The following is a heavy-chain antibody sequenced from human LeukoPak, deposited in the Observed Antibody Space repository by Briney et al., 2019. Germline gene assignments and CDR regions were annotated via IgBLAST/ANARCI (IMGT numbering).Heavy chain of an antibody. D-gene: IGHD3-10*01. CDR1: GFTVSSNY. CDR3: ARGPRVPRITMARGVPGYFDY. V-gene: IGHV3-53*01. CDR2: IYSGGST. J-gene: IGHJ4*02. Sequence: GGSLRLSCAASGFTVSSNYMSWVRQAPGKGLEWVSVIYSGGSTYYADSVKGRFTISRDNSKNTLYLQMNSLRAEDTAVYYCARGPRVPRITMARGVPGYFDYWGQGTLVTVSS.